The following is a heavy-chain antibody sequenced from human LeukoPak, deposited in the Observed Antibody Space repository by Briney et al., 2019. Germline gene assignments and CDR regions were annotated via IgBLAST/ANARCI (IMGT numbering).Heavy chain of an antibody. V-gene: IGHV3-23*01. J-gene: IGHJ4*02. CDR2: ISGSGGST. D-gene: IGHD3-22*01. Sequence: PGGSLRLSCAASGFTFSSYAMSWVRQAPGKGLEWVSAISGSGGSTYYADSVKGRFTISRDNAKNSLYLQMNSLRAEDTAVYYCARDWFYYDSSGYFDYWGQGTLVTVSS. CDR1: GFTFSSYA. CDR3: ARDWFYYDSSGYFDY.